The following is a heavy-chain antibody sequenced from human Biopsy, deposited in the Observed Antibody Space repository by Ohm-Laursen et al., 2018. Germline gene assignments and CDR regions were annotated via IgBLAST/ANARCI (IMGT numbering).Heavy chain of an antibody. CDR2: ISASSSYI. D-gene: IGHD3-10*01. V-gene: IGHV3-21*04. CDR1: GFPFTGFS. J-gene: IGHJ4*02. CDR3: ATDGAGSYNEN. Sequence: GSLRLSCAAPGFPFTGFSMDWVRQAPGKGLEWVSSISASSSYIYYADSVKGRFTVSRDNAKNSLYLEMNNLTVEDTAVYYCATDGAGSYNENWGQGTLVSVSS.